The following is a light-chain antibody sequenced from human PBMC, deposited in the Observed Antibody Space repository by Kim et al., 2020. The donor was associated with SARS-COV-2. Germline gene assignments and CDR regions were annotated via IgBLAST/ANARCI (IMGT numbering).Light chain of an antibody. CDR2: YDS. CDR1: NIGSKS. V-gene: IGLV3-21*04. Sequence: APGKTAKITCGGNNIGSKSVHWYQQKPGQAPVLVIYYDSDRPSGIPERFSGSNSGNTVTLTISRVEAGDEADYYCQVWDSSSDHPVFGGGTQLTVL. J-gene: IGLJ3*02. CDR3: QVWDSSSDHPV.